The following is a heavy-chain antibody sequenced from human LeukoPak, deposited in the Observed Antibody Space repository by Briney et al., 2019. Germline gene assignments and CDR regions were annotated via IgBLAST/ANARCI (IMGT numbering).Heavy chain of an antibody. CDR2: LKQDGSEK. Sequence: GGSLRLSCAASGFTFSSYWMSWVRQAPGKGLEWVANLKQDGSEKYYVDSVKGRFTISRDNAKNSLYLQMNSLRAEDTAVYYCARDPGGYSSSWYEPGYWGQGTLVTVSS. CDR3: ARDPGGYSSSWYEPGY. J-gene: IGHJ4*02. CDR1: GFTFSSYW. V-gene: IGHV3-7*03. D-gene: IGHD6-13*01.